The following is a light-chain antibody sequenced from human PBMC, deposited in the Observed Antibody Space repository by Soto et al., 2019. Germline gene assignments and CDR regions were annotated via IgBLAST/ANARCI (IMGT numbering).Light chain of an antibody. V-gene: IGLV2-14*01. CDR3: NSYTSNNTPV. CDR2: EVS. J-gene: IGLJ1*01. Sequence: QSVLTQPASVSGSPGQSITISCTGTSSDVGGYNYVSWYQQHPGKAPQLMIYEVSNRPSGVSNRFSGSKSDNTASLTISGHQAEDEADYYCNSYTSNNTPVFGTGTKVTVL. CDR1: SSDVGGYNY.